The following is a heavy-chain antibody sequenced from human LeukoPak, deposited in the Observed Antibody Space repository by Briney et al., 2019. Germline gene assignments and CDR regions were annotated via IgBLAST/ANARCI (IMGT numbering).Heavy chain of an antibody. D-gene: IGHD6-19*01. CDR3: ARGLSSGWNDAFDI. CDR2: IYTSGST. CDR1: GGSIDINTYY. V-gene: IGHV4-61*02. Sequence: PSETLSLTCTVSGGSIDINTYYWSWIRQPAGKGLEWIGRIYTSGSTNYNPSLKSRVTISVDTSKNQFSLNLNSVTAADTAVYYCARGLSSGWNDAFDIWGQGTMVTVSS. J-gene: IGHJ3*02.